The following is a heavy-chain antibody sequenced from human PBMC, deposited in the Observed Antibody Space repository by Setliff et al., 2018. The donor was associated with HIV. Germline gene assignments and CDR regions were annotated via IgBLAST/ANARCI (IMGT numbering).Heavy chain of an antibody. D-gene: IGHD4-4*01. J-gene: IGHJ3*01. CDR2: ISNNNDNT. Sequence: GASVKVSCKASGYTFTDFGLSWVRQAPGQGLEWMGWISNNNDNTDYAQDLQGRVTLTTDTSTATAYLELRSLRSDDPAVYYCARSGESFTTHFDAWGQGTMVTVSS. V-gene: IGHV1-18*04. CDR3: ARSGESFTTHFDA. CDR1: GYTFTDFG.